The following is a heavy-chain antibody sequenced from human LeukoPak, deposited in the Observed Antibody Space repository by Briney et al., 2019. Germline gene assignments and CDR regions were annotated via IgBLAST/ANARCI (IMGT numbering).Heavy chain of an antibody. V-gene: IGHV1-2*02. Sequence: ASVKVSCKASGYTFTGYYMHWVRQAPGEGLEWMGWINPNSGGTKYAQKFQGRVTMTRDTSINTAYMEVRRLTSDDTAVYYCARERGTLAVAGDAVDIWGQETMVTVSS. CDR2: INPNSGGT. CDR3: ARERGTLAVAGDAVDI. J-gene: IGHJ3*02. D-gene: IGHD6-19*01. CDR1: GYTFTGYY.